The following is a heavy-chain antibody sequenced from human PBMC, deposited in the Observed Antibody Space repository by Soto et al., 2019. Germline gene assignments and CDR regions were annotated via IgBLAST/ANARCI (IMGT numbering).Heavy chain of an antibody. CDR2: IKQAGGEK. D-gene: IGHD2-21*02. Sequence: EVQLVESGGGLVQPGGSLRLSCEASGFTFRTYWISWVRQAPGKGLVWVANIKQAGGEKFYVDSVKGRFTITRDNAKNSVYLQMNSLRAEDTAVYYCARVGMTANYYYYGMDVWGQGTTVTVSS. V-gene: IGHV3-7*03. CDR1: GFTFRTYW. CDR3: ARVGMTANYYYYGMDV. J-gene: IGHJ6*02.